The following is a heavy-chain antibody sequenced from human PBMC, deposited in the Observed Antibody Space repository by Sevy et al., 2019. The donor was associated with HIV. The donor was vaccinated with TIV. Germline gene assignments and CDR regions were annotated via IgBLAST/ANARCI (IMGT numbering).Heavy chain of an antibody. J-gene: IGHJ4*02. V-gene: IGHV1-69*10. D-gene: IGHD5-12*01. CDR2: IMPFIALT. Sequence: ASVKVSCKASGISLTTYAISWVRQAPGQGLEWMGGIMPFIALTTVNYAQQFQGRVTITADKSTSTVFMEVSSLRFDDTAVYYCARRLRGERGYDLLSAFDLWGQGTLVTVSS. CDR1: GISLTTYA. CDR3: ARRLRGERGYDLLSAFDL.